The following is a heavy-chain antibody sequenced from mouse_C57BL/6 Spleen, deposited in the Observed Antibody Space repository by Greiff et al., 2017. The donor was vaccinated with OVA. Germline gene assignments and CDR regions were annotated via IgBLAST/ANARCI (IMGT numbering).Heavy chain of an antibody. Sequence: QVQLKQPGAELVKPGASVKLSCKASGYTFTSYWMHWVKQRPGRGLEWIGRIDPNSGGTKYNEKFKSKATLTVDKPSSTAYMQLSSLTSEDSAVYYCARAPLYYGSSYGFAYWGQGTLVTVSA. V-gene: IGHV1-72*01. CDR2: IDPNSGGT. CDR3: ARAPLYYGSSYGFAY. D-gene: IGHD1-1*01. J-gene: IGHJ3*01. CDR1: GYTFTSYW.